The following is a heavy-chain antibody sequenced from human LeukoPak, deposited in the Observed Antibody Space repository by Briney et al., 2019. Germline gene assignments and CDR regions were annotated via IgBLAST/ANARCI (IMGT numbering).Heavy chain of an antibody. CDR1: EVMFSSYA. D-gene: IGHD2-15*01. Sequence: PGGSLRLSCAASEVMFSSYAMSWVRQAPGKGLEWVSAISGSGGSTYYADSVKGRFTISRDNSKSTLYLQMNSLRAEDTAVYYCAKDLPSGVVAAPNWFDPWGQGTLVTVSS. CDR2: ISGSGGST. V-gene: IGHV3-23*01. CDR3: AKDLPSGVVAAPNWFDP. J-gene: IGHJ5*02.